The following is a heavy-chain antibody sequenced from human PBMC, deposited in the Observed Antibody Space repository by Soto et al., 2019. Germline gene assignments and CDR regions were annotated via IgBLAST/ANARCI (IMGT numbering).Heavy chain of an antibody. CDR1: GYSFDRYG. J-gene: IGHJ4*02. V-gene: IGHV1-18*01. D-gene: IGHD3-22*01. CDR3: ARDRSYYYETSGYPFDY. CDR2: ISADNGDT. Sequence: GASVKVSCKASGYSFDRYGISWVRQAPGQRPEWMGWISADNGDTRFSQKVQGRLTLTTDTSTNTAYMDLRSLSSGDTAVYYCARDRSYYYETSGYPFDYWGQGTQVTVSS.